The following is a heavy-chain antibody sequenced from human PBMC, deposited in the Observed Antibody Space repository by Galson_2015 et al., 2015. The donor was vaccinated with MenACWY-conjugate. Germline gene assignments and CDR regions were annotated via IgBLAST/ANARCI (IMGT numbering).Heavy chain of an antibody. Sequence: SLRLSCAASGFTFSSYSMNWVRQAPRKGLEWVSAIYPNGVTTYYAESVKGRFTISRDNSKNTVYLQMNSLRSEDTAVHYCARSPLRWNDPGPFDYWGQGTLVTVSS. J-gene: IGHJ4*02. CDR3: ARSPLRWNDPGPFDY. D-gene: IGHD1-1*01. CDR1: GFTFSSYS. CDR2: IYPNGVTT. V-gene: IGHV3-23*01.